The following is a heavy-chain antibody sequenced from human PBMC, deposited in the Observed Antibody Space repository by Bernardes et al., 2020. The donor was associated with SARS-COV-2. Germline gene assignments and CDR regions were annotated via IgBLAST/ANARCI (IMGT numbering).Heavy chain of an antibody. CDR1: GYTFTSYG. CDR2: ISAYNGNT. Sequence: ASVKVSCKASGYTFTSYGISWVRQAPGQGLEWMGWISAYNGNTNYAQKLQGWVTMTRDTSISTAYMELSWLRSDDTAVYYCARENIVVDDHYYYGMDVWGQGTTVTVSS. CDR3: ARENIVVDDHYYYGMDV. V-gene: IGHV1-18*04. J-gene: IGHJ6*02. D-gene: IGHD2-15*01.